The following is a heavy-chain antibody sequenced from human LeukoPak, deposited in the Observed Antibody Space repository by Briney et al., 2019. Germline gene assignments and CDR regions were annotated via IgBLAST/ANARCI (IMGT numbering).Heavy chain of an antibody. Sequence: GGSLRLSCAASGFTFNEHGMHWVRQAPGKGLEGVALILYDGGNKYYANSLKGRFTISSDNSNNPLYLQMNSLRAEGTAVYYCARGIYTGSGTYYGDYWGQGILVTVSS. CDR1: GFTFNEHG. CDR2: ILYDGGNK. D-gene: IGHD3-10*01. CDR3: ARGIYTGSGTYYGDY. V-gene: IGHV3-33*01. J-gene: IGHJ4*02.